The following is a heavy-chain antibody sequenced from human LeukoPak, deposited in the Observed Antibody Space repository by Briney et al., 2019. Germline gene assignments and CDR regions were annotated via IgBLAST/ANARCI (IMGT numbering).Heavy chain of an antibody. CDR1: GGSFSGYY. CDR2: IYYSGST. CDR3: ARGPGRSHSSSWYLVFDY. D-gene: IGHD6-13*01. Sequence: SETLSLTCAVYGGSFSGYYWSWIRQPPGKGLEWIGYIYYSGSTNYNPSLKSRVTISVDTSKNQFSLKLSSVTAADTAVYYCARGPGRSHSSSWYLVFDYWGQGTLVTVSS. J-gene: IGHJ4*02. V-gene: IGHV4-59*01.